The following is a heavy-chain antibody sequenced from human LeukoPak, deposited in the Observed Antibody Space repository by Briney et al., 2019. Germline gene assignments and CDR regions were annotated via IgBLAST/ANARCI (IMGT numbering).Heavy chain of an antibody. Sequence: GGSLRLSCAASGFTFSSYWMHWVRQAPGKGLVWVSRIDSDGSGTRDADSVKGRFTISRDNAKNTLYLQMNSLRAEDTAVYYCARGSYHGMDVWGQGTTVTVSS. V-gene: IGHV3-74*01. CDR3: ARGSYHGMDV. CDR2: IDSDGSGT. CDR1: GFTFSSYW. D-gene: IGHD3-10*01. J-gene: IGHJ6*02.